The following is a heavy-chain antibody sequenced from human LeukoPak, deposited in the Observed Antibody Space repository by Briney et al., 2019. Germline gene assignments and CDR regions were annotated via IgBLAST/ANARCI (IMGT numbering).Heavy chain of an antibody. CDR2: INHSGST. Sequence: PSETLSLTCAVYGGSFSGYYWSWIRQPPGKGLEWIGEINHSGSTNYNPSLKSRVTISVDTSKNQFSLKLSSVTAADTAVYYCARGLTPPRYSSSPTGFDYWAKRSASRYSSSPTGFDYWGQGTLVTVSS. D-gene: IGHD6-13*01. CDR3: ARGLTPPRYSSSPTGFDYWAKRSASRYSSSPTGFDY. V-gene: IGHV4-34*01. CDR1: GGSFSGYY. J-gene: IGHJ4*02.